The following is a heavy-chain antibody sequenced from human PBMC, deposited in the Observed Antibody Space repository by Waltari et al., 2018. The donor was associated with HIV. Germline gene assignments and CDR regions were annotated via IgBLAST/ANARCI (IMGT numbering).Heavy chain of an antibody. CDR1: GGSFSGYY. CDR3: ARRFQTGDFDY. Sequence: QVQLQQWGAGLLKPSETLSLTCAVYGGSFSGYYWSWIRQPPGKGLEWIGEINQSGSTNYNPSLESRLTMSIDTSKNQFSLKVSSVTAADTAVYYCARRFQTGDFDYWGQGTLVTVSS. J-gene: IGHJ4*02. CDR2: INQSGST. D-gene: IGHD7-27*01. V-gene: IGHV4-34*01.